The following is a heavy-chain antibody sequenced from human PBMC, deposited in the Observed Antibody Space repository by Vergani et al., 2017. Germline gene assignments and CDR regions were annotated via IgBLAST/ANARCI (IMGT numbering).Heavy chain of an antibody. V-gene: IGHV1-2*02. D-gene: IGHD2-2*01. Sequence: QVQLVQSGAEVKKPGASVKVSCKASGYTFTGYYMHWVRQAPGQGLEWMGWINPNSGGTNYAQKFQGRVTMTRDTSISTAYMELSRLRSDDTAVYYCARGIVPAAGRNWFDPWGQGTLVTVSS. CDR1: GYTFTGYY. J-gene: IGHJ5*02. CDR3: ARGIVPAAGRNWFDP. CDR2: INPNSGGT.